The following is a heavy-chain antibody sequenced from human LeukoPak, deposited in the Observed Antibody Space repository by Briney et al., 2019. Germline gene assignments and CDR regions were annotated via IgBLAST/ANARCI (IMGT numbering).Heavy chain of an antibody. CDR2: IYSGGST. V-gene: IGHV3-53*04. CDR1: GFTVSSNY. D-gene: IGHD2-15*01. Sequence: GGSLRLSCAASGFTVSSNYMSWVRQAPGKGLEWVSVIYSGGSTYYADSVKGRFTISRHNSKDTLYLQMNSLRAEDTAVYYCARDARGTYYYYGMDVWGQGTTVTASS. J-gene: IGHJ6*02. CDR3: ARDARGTYYYYGMDV.